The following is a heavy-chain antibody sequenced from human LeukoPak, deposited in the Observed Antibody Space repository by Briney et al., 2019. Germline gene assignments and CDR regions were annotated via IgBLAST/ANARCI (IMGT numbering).Heavy chain of an antibody. CDR2: IYDSGST. J-gene: IGHJ5*02. V-gene: IGHV4-59*08. CDR3: ARHRDFGELSRWFDP. Sequence: SETLSLTCTVSGGSISTYYWSWIRQPPGKGLEWMGYIYDSGSTNFNPSLKSRVTIFVDTSKNQFSLKLSSVTAADTAVYYCARHRDFGELSRWFDPWGQGSLVIVSS. CDR1: GGSISTYY. D-gene: IGHD3-10*01.